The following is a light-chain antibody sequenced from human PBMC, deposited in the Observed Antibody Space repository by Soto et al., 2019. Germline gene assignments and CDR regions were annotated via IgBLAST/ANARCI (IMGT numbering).Light chain of an antibody. CDR2: GAS. Sequence: EIVLPQSPGTLSLSPGERATLSCRASQSVSSSYLAWDQEKPGQAPWLLIYGASSRATGIPDRVRGSGSGTDFTLTISRLEPEDFAVYYCQQYGSSLWTFGQGTKVDIK. V-gene: IGKV3-20*01. J-gene: IGKJ1*01. CDR1: QSVSSSY. CDR3: QQYGSSLWT.